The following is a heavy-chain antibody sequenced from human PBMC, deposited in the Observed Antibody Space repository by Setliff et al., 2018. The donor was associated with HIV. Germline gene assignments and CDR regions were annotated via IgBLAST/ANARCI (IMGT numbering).Heavy chain of an antibody. V-gene: IGHV1-69*13. CDR2: IIPIFGTT. J-gene: IGHJ6*03. D-gene: IGHD3-22*01. CDR1: GGTFSSYP. Sequence: ASVKVSCKASGGTFSSYPISWVRQAPGQGLEWMGGIIPIFGTTHDAQKFQGRVTVTADESTSTAYMQLSSLRSDDTAVYYCARGRNYDSSGYGDYYYMDVWGKGTTVTVSS. CDR3: ARGRNYDSSGYGDYYYMDV.